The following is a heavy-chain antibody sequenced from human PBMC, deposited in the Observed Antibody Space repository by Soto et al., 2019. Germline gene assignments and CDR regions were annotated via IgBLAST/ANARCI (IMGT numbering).Heavy chain of an antibody. J-gene: IGHJ5*02. V-gene: IGHV3-74*01. CDR2: INSDGSST. CDR1: GFTFSSYW. D-gene: IGHD3-10*01. CDR3: ARDFTMVRGGSNWFDP. Sequence: EGSLRLSCAASGFTFSSYWMHWVRQAPGKGLVWVSRINSDGSSTSYADSVKGRFTISRDNAKNTLYLQMNSLRAEDTAVYYCARDFTMVRGGSNWFDPWGQGTLVTVSS.